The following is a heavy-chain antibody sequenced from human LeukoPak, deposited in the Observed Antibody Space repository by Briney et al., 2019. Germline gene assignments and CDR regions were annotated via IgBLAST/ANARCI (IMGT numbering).Heavy chain of an antibody. CDR3: ARGPRITLIRGGQWYYYMDV. CDR1: GYTFTSYY. D-gene: IGHD3-10*01. J-gene: IGHJ6*03. CDR2: INPSGGST. Sequence: ASVKVSCKVSGYTFTSYYMHWVRQAPGQGLEWMGLINPSGGSTSYAQKFQGRVTMTRDTSTSTVYMELSSLRSEDTAVYYCARGPRITLIRGGQWYYYMDVWGKGTTVTISS. V-gene: IGHV1-46*01.